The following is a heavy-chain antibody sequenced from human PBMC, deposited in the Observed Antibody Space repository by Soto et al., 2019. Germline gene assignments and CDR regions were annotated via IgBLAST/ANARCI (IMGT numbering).Heavy chain of an antibody. Sequence: SVKVSCKASGGTFSSYAISWVRQAPGQGLEWMGGIIPIFGTANYAQKFQGRVTITADESTSTAYMELSSLRSEDTAVYYCAGGVLAYCGGDCYIEYFQHWGQGTLVTVSS. CDR1: GGTFSSYA. J-gene: IGHJ1*01. D-gene: IGHD2-21*02. CDR3: AGGVLAYCGGDCYIEYFQH. CDR2: IIPIFGTA. V-gene: IGHV1-69*13.